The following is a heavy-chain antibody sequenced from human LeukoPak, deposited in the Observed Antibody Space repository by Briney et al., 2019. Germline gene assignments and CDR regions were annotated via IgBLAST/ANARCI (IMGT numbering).Heavy chain of an antibody. CDR1: GGSFSGYY. V-gene: IGHV4-34*01. CDR2: INHSGST. CDR3: AKSHYYDSSGSHNNWFDP. J-gene: IGHJ5*02. D-gene: IGHD3-22*01. Sequence: SETLSLTCAVYGGSFSGYYWTYIRQPPGKGLEWIGEINHSGSTNYNPSLKSRVTISVDTSKNQFSLKLSSVTAADTAVYYCAKSHYYDSSGSHNNWFDPWGQGTLVTVSS.